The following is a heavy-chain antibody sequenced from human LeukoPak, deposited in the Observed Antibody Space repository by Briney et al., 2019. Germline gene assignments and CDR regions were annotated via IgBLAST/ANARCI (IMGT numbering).Heavy chain of an antibody. CDR3: AASIAGGDY. CDR2: ISWNSGSI. CDR1: GFTFDDYA. D-gene: IGHD1-14*01. J-gene: IGHJ4*02. Sequence: GRSLRLSCAASGFTFDDYAMHWVRQASGKGLEWVSGISWNSGSIGYADSVKGRFTISRDNAKNSLYLQMNSLRAEDMALYYCAASIAGGDYWGQGTLVTVSS. V-gene: IGHV3-9*03.